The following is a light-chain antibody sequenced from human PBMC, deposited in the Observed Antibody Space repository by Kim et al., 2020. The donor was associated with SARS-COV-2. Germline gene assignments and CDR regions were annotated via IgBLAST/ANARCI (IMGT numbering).Light chain of an antibody. Sequence: ALGQTVRITCQGYSLRTYFASWYQRKPGQAPVLVIYGKDNRPSGIPDRVSGSSSGDSASLTITGAQAEDEADYYCNSRDSSDNPVVFGGGTQLTVL. CDR1: SLRTYF. CDR2: GKD. J-gene: IGLJ2*01. CDR3: NSRDSSDNPVV. V-gene: IGLV3-19*01.